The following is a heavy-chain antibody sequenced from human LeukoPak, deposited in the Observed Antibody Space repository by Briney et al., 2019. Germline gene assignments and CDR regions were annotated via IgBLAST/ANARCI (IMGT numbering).Heavy chain of an antibody. CDR1: GFTFSSYA. Sequence: GGSLRLSCAASGFTFSSYAMSWVRQAPGKGLEWVSAISGSGGSTYYADSVKGRFTISRDNSKNTLYLQMNSLRAEDTAVYYCAKESDLYCTNGVCYNDYWGQGNLVTVSS. CDR3: AKESDLYCTNGVCYNDY. CDR2: ISGSGGST. D-gene: IGHD2-8*01. J-gene: IGHJ4*02. V-gene: IGHV3-23*01.